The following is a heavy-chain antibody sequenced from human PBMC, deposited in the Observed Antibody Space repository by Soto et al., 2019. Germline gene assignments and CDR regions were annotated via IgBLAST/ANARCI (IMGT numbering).Heavy chain of an antibody. V-gene: IGHV3-23*01. J-gene: IGHJ5*02. Sequence: EVQLLESGGGLVPPGGSLRLSCAASGFTFSSYAMSWVRQAPGKGLEWVSAISGSGGSTYYADSVKGRFTISRDNSKNTLYLQMNSLRAEDTAVYYCAKDREMATITRGWFDPWGQGTLVTVSS. CDR3: AKDREMATITRGWFDP. CDR2: ISGSGGST. CDR1: GFTFSSYA. D-gene: IGHD5-12*01.